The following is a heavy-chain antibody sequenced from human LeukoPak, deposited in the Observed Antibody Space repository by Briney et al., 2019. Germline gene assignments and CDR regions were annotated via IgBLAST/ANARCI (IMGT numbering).Heavy chain of an antibody. D-gene: IGHD3-10*01. CDR3: ARVNSLLWFGRIDY. V-gene: IGHV4-59*01. Sequence: PSETLCLTCTASGGSISSYYWSWIRQPPGKGLEWIGYIYYSGSTNYNPSLKSRVTISVDTSKNQFSLKLSSVTAADTAVYYCARVNSLLWFGRIDYWGQGTLVTVSS. J-gene: IGHJ4*02. CDR2: IYYSGST. CDR1: GGSISSYY.